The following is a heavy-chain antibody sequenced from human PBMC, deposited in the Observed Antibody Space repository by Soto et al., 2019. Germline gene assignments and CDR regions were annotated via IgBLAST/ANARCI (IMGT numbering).Heavy chain of an antibody. Sequence: EVKLVESGGGLVQSGGSLSLSCAPSGLTFSDEWFHWVRQAPGKGLVWVSRINKDGSYKNYADFVEGRFTISRDDARSELYLQMDRLRAEDTAVYYCARGGLEPFDYLGQGALVTVSS. CDR2: INKDGSYK. CDR3: ARGGLEPFDY. J-gene: IGHJ4*02. D-gene: IGHD1-1*01. CDR1: GLTFSDEW. V-gene: IGHV3-74*01.